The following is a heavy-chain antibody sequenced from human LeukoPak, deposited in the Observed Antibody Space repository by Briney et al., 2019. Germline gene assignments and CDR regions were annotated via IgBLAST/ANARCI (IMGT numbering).Heavy chain of an antibody. CDR3: ASHPTLRDGRTHWYLYL. V-gene: IGHV4-59*01. D-gene: IGHD4-17*01. CDR1: GGSISSSY. J-gene: IGHJ2*01. Sequence: SETLSLTCTVSGGSISSSYWSWILQPPATGLEGIASVYYYGSTKSNPSLKSRVTTSLDTSRNQFSLKLTSVSSAVTAVHYCASHPTLRDGRTHWYLYLGGRGTLVPVSS. CDR2: VYYYGST.